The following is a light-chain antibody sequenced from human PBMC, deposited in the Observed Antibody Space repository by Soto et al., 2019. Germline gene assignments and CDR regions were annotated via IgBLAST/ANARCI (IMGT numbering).Light chain of an antibody. Sequence: EIVLTQSPGTLSLSPGERATLSCRASQSVSSSYLAWYQQKPGQAPRLLIYGASSRATGIPDRFRGSGSGTDFTLTISRLEPEDFAVYYCQQYDSSRTFGQGTKVDIK. J-gene: IGKJ1*01. CDR2: GAS. CDR1: QSVSSSY. V-gene: IGKV3-20*01. CDR3: QQYDSSRT.